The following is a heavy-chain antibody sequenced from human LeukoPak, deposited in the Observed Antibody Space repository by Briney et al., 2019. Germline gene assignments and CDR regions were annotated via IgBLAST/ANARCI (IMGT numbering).Heavy chain of an antibody. Sequence: GGSLRLSCAASGFTFSSYSMSWVRQAPGKGLEWGSYISGSSSTIYYADSVKGRFTISRDNGKNTLYLQMNSLRAEDTAVYYCARGSTYYDSSGQVPFDYWGQGTLVTVSS. J-gene: IGHJ4*02. CDR2: ISGSSSTI. CDR1: GFTFSSYS. CDR3: ARGSTYYDSSGQVPFDY. V-gene: IGHV3-48*01. D-gene: IGHD3-22*01.